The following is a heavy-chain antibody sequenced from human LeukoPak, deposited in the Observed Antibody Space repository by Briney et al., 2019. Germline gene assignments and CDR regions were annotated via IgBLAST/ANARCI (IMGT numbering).Heavy chain of an antibody. D-gene: IGHD3-22*01. CDR1: GASLNNNF. CDR2: IYSSGSA. CDR3: ARHRDYYDT. V-gene: IGHV4-59*08. J-gene: IGHJ4*01. Sequence: SQTLSLTCTVSGASLNNNFWTWIRQPPGKGLEWIGYIYSSGSANYNPSLKSRVIISGDTSKNQISLNLTSVTAADTAVYFCARHRDYYDTWGHGTLVTVSS.